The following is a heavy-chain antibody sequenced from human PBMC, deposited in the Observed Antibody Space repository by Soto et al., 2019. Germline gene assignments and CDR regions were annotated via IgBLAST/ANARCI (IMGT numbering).Heavy chain of an antibody. Sequence: SETLSLTCTVSGGSISSYYWSWIRQPPGKGLEWIGYIYYSGSTNYNPSLKSRVTISVDTSKNQFSLKLSSVTAADTAVYYCASFDDFCSGYFDYWGQGTLVTVSS. D-gene: IGHD3-3*01. J-gene: IGHJ4*02. CDR2: IYYSGST. V-gene: IGHV4-59*01. CDR3: ASFDDFCSGYFDY. CDR1: GGSISSYY.